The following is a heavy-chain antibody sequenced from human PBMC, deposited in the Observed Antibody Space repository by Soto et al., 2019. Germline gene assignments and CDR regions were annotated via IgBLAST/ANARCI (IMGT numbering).Heavy chain of an antibody. J-gene: IGHJ5*02. CDR2: AYYTGSS. CDR1: GGSISSGDYY. CDR3: ARERPDGSRLDP. D-gene: IGHD6-13*01. Sequence: QVQLQESGPGLVKPSQTLSLTCTVSGGSISSGDYYWSWIRQPPGKGLEWSGYAYYTGSSYYIPSPKTRVTISVDTAKNQCSLKLSPVTAGDTAVYYCARERPDGSRLDPWGQGTLGTGSS. V-gene: IGHV4-30-4*01.